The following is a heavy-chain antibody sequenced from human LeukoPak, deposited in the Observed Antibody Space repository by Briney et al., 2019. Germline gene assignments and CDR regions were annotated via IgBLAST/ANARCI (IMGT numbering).Heavy chain of an antibody. J-gene: IGHJ6*02. CDR3: TSTPIYYYSGMDL. CDR1: GFTFSGSA. V-gene: IGHV3-73*01. CDR2: IRSKANSYAT. Sequence: PGGSLRLSCAASGFTFSGSAMHWVRQAAGKGLEWVGRIRSKANSYATAYAASVKGRFTSSRDDSKNKAYLQVNRLKNEERAVYYCTSTPIYYYSGMDLWGQGTTVTVSS.